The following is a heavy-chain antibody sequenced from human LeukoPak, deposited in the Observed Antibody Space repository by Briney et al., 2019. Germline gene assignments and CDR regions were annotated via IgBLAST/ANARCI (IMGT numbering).Heavy chain of an antibody. CDR2: IRHDSSDI. CDR3: ATHSPDY. CDR1: GFTFSTYS. J-gene: IGHJ4*02. V-gene: IGHV3-48*01. Sequence: HPGGSLRLSCAASGFTFSTYSMNWVRQAPGKGLEWISFIRHDSSDIYYADSVKGRFTISRDNAKNSLYLQMNSLRVEDTAVYYCATHSPDYWGQGTLVTVSS.